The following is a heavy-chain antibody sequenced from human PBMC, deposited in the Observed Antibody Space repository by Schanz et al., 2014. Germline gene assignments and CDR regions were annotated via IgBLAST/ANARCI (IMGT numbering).Heavy chain of an antibody. Sequence: EVQLAESGGGLVQPGGSLRLSCAASGFTFSTHAMSWVRQAPGKGLEWVSSISGDHRNTFYADSVKGRFTISRDNSKNTLYLQMNSLRAEDTAVYYCARKMKLGVYGGKGHDSLDIWGRGTMVTVSS. CDR2: ISGDHRNT. CDR3: ARKMKLGVYGGKGHDSLDI. D-gene: IGHD4-17*01. V-gene: IGHV3-23*04. CDR1: GFTFSTHA. J-gene: IGHJ3*02.